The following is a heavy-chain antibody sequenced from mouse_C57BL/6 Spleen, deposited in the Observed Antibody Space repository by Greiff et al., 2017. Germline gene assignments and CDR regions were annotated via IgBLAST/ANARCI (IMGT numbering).Heavy chain of an antibody. CDR3: ANYDYDGAWFAY. Sequence: VQLQQPGAELVKPGASVKVSCKASGYTFTSYWMHWVKQRPGQGLEWIGRIHPSDSDTNYNQKFKGKATLTVDKSSSTAYMQLSSLTSEASAVYYCANYDYDGAWFAYWGQGTLVTVSS. V-gene: IGHV1-74*01. CDR1: GYTFTSYW. D-gene: IGHD2-4*01. J-gene: IGHJ3*01. CDR2: IHPSDSDT.